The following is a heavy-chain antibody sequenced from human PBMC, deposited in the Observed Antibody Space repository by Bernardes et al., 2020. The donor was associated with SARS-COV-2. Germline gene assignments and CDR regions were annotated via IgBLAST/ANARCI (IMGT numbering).Heavy chain of an antibody. D-gene: IGHD6-13*01. J-gene: IGHJ4*02. V-gene: IGHV3-30*04. CDR2: ISYDGSNK. Sequence: GGSLRLSCAASGFTFSSYAMHWVRQAPGKGLEWVAVISYDGSNKYYADSVKGRFTISRDNSKNTLYLQMNSLRAEDTAVYYCARAADVKNYWGQGTLVTVSS. CDR1: GFTFSSYA. CDR3: ARAADVKNY.